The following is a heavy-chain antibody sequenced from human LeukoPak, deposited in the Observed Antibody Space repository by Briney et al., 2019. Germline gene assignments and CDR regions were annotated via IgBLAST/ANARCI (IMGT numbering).Heavy chain of an antibody. Sequence: GGSLRLSCAASGFTFSDYWMSWVRQAPGKGLEWVANIKQDGSEKYVVDSVKGRFIISRDNAKNSLYLQMSSLRAEDTAVYYFATQAFGLFDCWGQGTLVTVSS. D-gene: IGHD3-16*01. CDR2: IKQDGSEK. CDR1: GFTFSDYW. J-gene: IGHJ4*02. CDR3: ATQAFGLFDC. V-gene: IGHV3-7*01.